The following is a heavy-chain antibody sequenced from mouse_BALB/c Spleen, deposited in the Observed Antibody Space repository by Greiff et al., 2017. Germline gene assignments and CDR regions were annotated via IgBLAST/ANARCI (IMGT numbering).Heavy chain of an antibody. Sequence: QVQLKESGAELMKPGASVKISCKATGYTFSSYWIEWVKQRPGHGLEWIGEILPGSGSTNYNEKFKGKATFTADTSSNTAYMQLSSLTSEDSAVYYCARNYYDYGAWFAYWGQGTLVTVSA. V-gene: IGHV1-9*01. J-gene: IGHJ3*01. D-gene: IGHD2-4*01. CDR1: GYTFSSYW. CDR2: ILPGSGST. CDR3: ARNYYDYGAWFAY.